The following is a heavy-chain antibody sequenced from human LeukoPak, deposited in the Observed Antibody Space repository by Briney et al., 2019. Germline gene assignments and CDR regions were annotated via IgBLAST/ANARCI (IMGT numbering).Heavy chain of an antibody. V-gene: IGHV3-30*18. D-gene: IGHD6-19*01. Sequence: SGGSLRLSCAASGFTFSSYGMHWVRQAPGKGLEWVAVISYDGSNKYYADSVKGRFTISRDNSKNTLYLQMNSLRAEDTAVYYCAKEYPVAAIDVFDIWGQGTMVTVSS. CDR2: ISYDGSNK. J-gene: IGHJ3*02. CDR3: AKEYPVAAIDVFDI. CDR1: GFTFSSYG.